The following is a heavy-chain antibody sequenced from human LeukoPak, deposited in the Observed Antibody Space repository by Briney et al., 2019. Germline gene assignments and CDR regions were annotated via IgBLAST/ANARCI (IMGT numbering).Heavy chain of an antibody. J-gene: IGHJ4*02. CDR2: ISSSSSYI. D-gene: IGHD3-10*01. CDR3: ARGGRLLWFGESIDY. V-gene: IGHV3-21*01. CDR1: GFTFSSYS. Sequence: GGSLRLSCAASGFTFSSYSMNWVRQAPGKGLEWVSSISSSSSYIYYADSVKGRFTISRDNAKNSLYLQMNSLRAEDTAVYYCARGGRLLWFGESIDYWGQGTLVNVSS.